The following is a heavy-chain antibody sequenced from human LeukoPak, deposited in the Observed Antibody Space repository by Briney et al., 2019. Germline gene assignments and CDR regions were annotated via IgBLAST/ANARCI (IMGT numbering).Heavy chain of an antibody. D-gene: IGHD4-17*01. CDR2: LSWNGGNI. CDR3: AKALGSTVTTRTYFDY. J-gene: IGHJ4*02. CDR1: GFTFHDYA. V-gene: IGHV3-9*01. Sequence: PGGSLRLSCAASGFTFHDYAMHWARQAPGKGLEWASGLSWNGGNIGYAESVRGRFTISRDNAGNSLYLQMNSLRPEDTALYYCAKALGSTVTTRTYFDYWGQGTLVTVSS.